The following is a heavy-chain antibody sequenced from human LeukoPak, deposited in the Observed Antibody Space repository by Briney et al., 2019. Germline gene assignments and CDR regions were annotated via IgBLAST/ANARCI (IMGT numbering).Heavy chain of an antibody. D-gene: IGHD2-15*01. V-gene: IGHV3-23*01. CDR3: ARPRLEYCSGGSCFDAFDI. J-gene: IGHJ3*02. CDR1: GFTFSSYA. CDR2: IGGSGSTT. Sequence: GGSLRLSCAASGFTFSSYAMNWVRQAPGKGLEWVSAIGGSGSTTYYADSVKGRFTISRDNSKSTLFLQMNSLTAEDTAIYSCARPRLEYCSGGSCFDAFDIWGQGTMVTVSS.